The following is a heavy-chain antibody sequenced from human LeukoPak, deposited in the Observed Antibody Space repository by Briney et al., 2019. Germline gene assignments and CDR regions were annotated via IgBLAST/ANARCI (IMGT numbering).Heavy chain of an antibody. CDR2: IYPGDSDT. CDR3: ARLDLTSRLDPRKYSSGWHGNY. V-gene: IGHV5-51*01. CDR1: GYPFTTHW. Sequence: GESLKISCKASGYPFTTHWIGWVRQLPGKGLEWMGIIYPGDSDTKYSPSFQGRVTISADESISTAYLQWSSLKASDTAMYYCARLDLTSRLDPRKYSSGWHGNYWGQGTLVTVSS. D-gene: IGHD6-19*01. J-gene: IGHJ4*02.